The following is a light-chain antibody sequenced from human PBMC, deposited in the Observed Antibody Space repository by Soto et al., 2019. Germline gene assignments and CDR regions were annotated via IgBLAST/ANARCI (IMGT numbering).Light chain of an antibody. J-gene: IGKJ1*01. CDR1: QSVTSRD. CDR3: QQYGSSPRT. V-gene: IGKV3-20*01. CDR2: GAS. Sequence: EIVLTQSPGTLSLSPGEGATLSCRASQSVTSRDLAWYQQKPGQAPRLLIYGASTRATGIPDRFTGSGSGADFTLTISRLEPEDFAVYSCQQYGSSPRTFGQGTKVDIK.